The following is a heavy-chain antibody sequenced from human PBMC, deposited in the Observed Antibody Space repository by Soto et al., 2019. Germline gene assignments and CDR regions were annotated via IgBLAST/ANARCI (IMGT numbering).Heavy chain of an antibody. CDR3: ARVWGYAFDI. D-gene: IGHD7-27*01. CDR2: IYYSGST. V-gene: IGHV4-30-2*01. CDR1: GGSISSGGYS. Sequence: SETLSLTCAVSGGSISSGGYSWSWIRQPPGKGLEWIGYIYYSGSTYYNPSLKSRVTISVDTSKNQFSLKLSSVTAADTAVYYCARVWGYAFDIWGQGTMVTVSS. J-gene: IGHJ3*02.